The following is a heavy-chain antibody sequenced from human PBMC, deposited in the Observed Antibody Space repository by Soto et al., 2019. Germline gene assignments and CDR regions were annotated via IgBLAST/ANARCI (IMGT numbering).Heavy chain of an antibody. CDR1: GFTFSSYG. Sequence: GGSLRLSCAASGFTFSSYGMHRVRQAPGKGLEWVAVIWYDGSNKYYADSVKGRFTISRDNSKNTLYLQMNSLRAEDTAVYYCARVYGAYYYGMDVWGQGTTVTVSS. CDR3: ARVYGAYYYGMDV. CDR2: IWYDGSNK. J-gene: IGHJ6*02. D-gene: IGHD4-17*01. V-gene: IGHV3-33*01.